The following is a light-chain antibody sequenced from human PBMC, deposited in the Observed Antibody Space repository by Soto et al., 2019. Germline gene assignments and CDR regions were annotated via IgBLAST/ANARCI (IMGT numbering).Light chain of an antibody. V-gene: IGKV3-20*01. Sequence: EIVLTQSPGTLSLSPGDRATLSCRASQSVSSNFLAWYQQKPGQAPRLLIYGASIRATGIPDRFSGSGSGTDFTFTIRRLGPEDFAMYFCHQYGSSPRTFGQGTKVEIK. CDR3: HQYGSSPRT. J-gene: IGKJ1*01. CDR1: QSVSSNF. CDR2: GAS.